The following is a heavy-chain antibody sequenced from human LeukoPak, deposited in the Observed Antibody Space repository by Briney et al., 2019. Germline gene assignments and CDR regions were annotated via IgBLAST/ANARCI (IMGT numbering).Heavy chain of an antibody. Sequence: SEILSLTCAVYGGSFSGYYWSWIRQPPGKGLEWIGEINHSGSTNYNPSLKSRVTISVDTSKNQFSLKLSSVTAADTAVYYCARAAYYDFWSGYPHYGMDVWGQGTTVTVSS. D-gene: IGHD3-3*01. CDR1: GGSFSGYY. CDR2: INHSGST. J-gene: IGHJ6*02. CDR3: ARAAYYDFWSGYPHYGMDV. V-gene: IGHV4-34*01.